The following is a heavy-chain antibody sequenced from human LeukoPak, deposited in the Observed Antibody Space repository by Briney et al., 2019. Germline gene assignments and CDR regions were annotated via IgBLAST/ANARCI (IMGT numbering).Heavy chain of an antibody. D-gene: IGHD3-22*01. CDR3: TRQNDSSGSGFDY. CDR1: GFTFSSYG. Sequence: GGSLRLSCAASGFTFSSYGMHWVRQAPGKGLEWVAVISYDGSNKYYADSVKGRFTISRDNPKNTLYLQMNSLKTEGTAVYYCTRQNDSSGSGFDYWGQGTLVTVSS. V-gene: IGHV3-30*03. CDR2: ISYDGSNK. J-gene: IGHJ4*02.